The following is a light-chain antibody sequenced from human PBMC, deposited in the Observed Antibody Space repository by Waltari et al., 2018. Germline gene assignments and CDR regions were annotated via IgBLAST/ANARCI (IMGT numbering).Light chain of an antibody. Sequence: QSALTQPASVSGSPGQSITIPCTGTSSDVGFYNYVSWYQQHPGKAPKLILYDVFERPSGVSNRFSGSKSGNTASLTISGLQAEDEADYYCNSYAGSSSWVFGGGTKLTVL. CDR2: DVF. V-gene: IGLV2-14*01. J-gene: IGLJ3*02. CDR3: NSYAGSSSWV. CDR1: SSDVGFYNY.